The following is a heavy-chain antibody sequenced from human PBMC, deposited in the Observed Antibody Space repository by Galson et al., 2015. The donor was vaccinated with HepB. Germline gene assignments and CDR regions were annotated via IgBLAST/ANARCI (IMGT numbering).Heavy chain of an antibody. D-gene: IGHD6-13*01. J-gene: IGHJ4*02. CDR3: AKHITAAVFDS. CDR2: ISPSGGTT. CDR1: KFTFRNYA. V-gene: IGHV3-23*01. Sequence: SLRLSCAASKFTFRNYAISWVRQAPGKGLEWVSGISPSGGTTYYADSVRGRFTISRDNCQNTLDLQMSSLRAEDSAVYYCAKHITAAVFDSWGQGTLVTVSS.